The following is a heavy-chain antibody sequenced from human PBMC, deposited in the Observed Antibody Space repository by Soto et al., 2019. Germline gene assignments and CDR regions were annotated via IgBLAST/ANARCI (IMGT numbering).Heavy chain of an antibody. Sequence: GGAPKISCKGFGYRFTTYWVGRVGQMPGKGLEWMGIIYPGDSDTRYSPSFQGQVTISADKSISTAYLQWSSLKASDTAMYYCARHLGSTSPDVWGQGTTVTVSS. D-gene: IGHD2-2*01. V-gene: IGHV5-51*01. CDR1: GYRFTTYW. J-gene: IGHJ6*02. CDR2: IYPGDSDT. CDR3: ARHLGSTSPDV.